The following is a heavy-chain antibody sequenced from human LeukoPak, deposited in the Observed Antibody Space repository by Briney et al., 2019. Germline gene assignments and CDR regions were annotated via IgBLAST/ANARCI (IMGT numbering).Heavy chain of an antibody. J-gene: IGHJ4*02. V-gene: IGHV4-34*01. D-gene: IGHD2-15*01. CDR2: INHSGST. Sequence: PSETLSLTCAVYGGSFSGYYWSWIRQPPGKGLEWIGEINHSGSTNYNPSLKSRVTISVDTSKNQFSLKLSSVTAADTAVYYCARVPGGLDYWGQGTLVTVSS. CDR1: GGSFSGYY. CDR3: ARVPGGLDY.